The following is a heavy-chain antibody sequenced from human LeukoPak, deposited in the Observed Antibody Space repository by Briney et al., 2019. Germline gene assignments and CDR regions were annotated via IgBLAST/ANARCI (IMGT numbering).Heavy chain of an antibody. CDR1: GFTFSSYS. Sequence: GGSLRLSCAASGFTFSSYSMNWVRQAPGKGLEWVSSISSSSSYIYYADLVKGRFTISRDNAKNSLYLQMNSLRAEDTAVYYCARDLGGSYYGDYFDYWGQGTLVTVSS. D-gene: IGHD1-26*01. CDR3: ARDLGGSYYGDYFDY. V-gene: IGHV3-21*01. J-gene: IGHJ4*02. CDR2: ISSSSSYI.